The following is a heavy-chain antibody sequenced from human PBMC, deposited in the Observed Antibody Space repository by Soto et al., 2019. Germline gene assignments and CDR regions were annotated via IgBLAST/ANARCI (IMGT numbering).Heavy chain of an antibody. CDR2: IWYDGSNK. CDR3: AREGGGSGRKRYYYYYGMDV. J-gene: IGHJ6*02. CDR1: GFTFSSYG. D-gene: IGHD3-10*01. V-gene: IGHV3-33*01. Sequence: GGSLRLSCAASGFTFSSYGMHWVRQAPGKGLEWVAVIWYDGSNKYYADSVKGRFTISRDNSKNRLYLQMNSLRAEDTAVYYCAREGGGSGRKRYYYYYGMDVWGQGTTVTVSS.